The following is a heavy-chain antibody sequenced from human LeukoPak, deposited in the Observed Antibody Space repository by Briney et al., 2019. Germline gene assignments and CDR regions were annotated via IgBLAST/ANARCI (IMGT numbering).Heavy chain of an antibody. Sequence: SETLSLTCTVSGDSINSYYWSWIRQPPGKGLEWIGYIYYSGSTNYNPSLKSRVTISIDTSKNQLSLKLSSVTAADTAVYYCATLDPYSGGYYFDYWGQGTLVTVSS. D-gene: IGHD1-26*01. V-gene: IGHV4-59*08. J-gene: IGHJ4*02. CDR3: ATLDPYSGGYYFDY. CDR1: GDSINSYY. CDR2: IYYSGST.